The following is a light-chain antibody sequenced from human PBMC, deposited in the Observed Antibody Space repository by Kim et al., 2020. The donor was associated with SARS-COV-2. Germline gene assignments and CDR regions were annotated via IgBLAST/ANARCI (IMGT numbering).Light chain of an antibody. J-gene: IGKJ2*01. CDR1: QSISSN. V-gene: IGKV3D-15*01. CDR3: QHYNNWPPYT. CDR2: GAS. Sequence: VSPGERATLSCRASQSISSNLAWYQQKPGQAPRLVIYGASTRATGIPARFSGSGSGTEFTLTISSLQSEDFAVYYCQHYNNWPPYTFGQGTKLEI.